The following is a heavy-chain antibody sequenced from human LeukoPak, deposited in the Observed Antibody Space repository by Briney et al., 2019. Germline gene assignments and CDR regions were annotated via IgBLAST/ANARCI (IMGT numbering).Heavy chain of an antibody. Sequence: ASVKISCKASGYTFTDYAMHWVRQAPGERLEWMGWINTGKGNTKYSQKFQGRVTITMDTSASTAYMELSSLRSEDTAVYYCARDHVVGLAPFDPWGQGTLVTVSS. CDR3: ARDHVVGLAPFDP. CDR1: GYTFTDYA. J-gene: IGHJ5*02. V-gene: IGHV1-3*04. CDR2: INTGKGNT. D-gene: IGHD2-15*01.